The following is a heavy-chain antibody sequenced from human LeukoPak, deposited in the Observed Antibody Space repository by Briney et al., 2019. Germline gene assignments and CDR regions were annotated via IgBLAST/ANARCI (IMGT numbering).Heavy chain of an antibody. Sequence: SETLSLTCTVSGGSVTSYYWTWIRQSAGRGLEWIGRVYMNGHTNYNPSLESRVTISIDTSNNQFSLNLNSLSAADTAVYYCARGSCGVDCPGYNWFDPWGQGTLVTVSS. CDR1: GGSVTSYY. D-gene: IGHD2-21*01. CDR2: VYMNGHT. CDR3: ARGSCGVDCPGYNWFDP. J-gene: IGHJ5*02. V-gene: IGHV4-4*07.